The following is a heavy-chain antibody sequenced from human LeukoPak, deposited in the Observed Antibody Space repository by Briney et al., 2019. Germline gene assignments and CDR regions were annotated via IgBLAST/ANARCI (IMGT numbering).Heavy chain of an antibody. J-gene: IGHJ6*02. CDR1: GYTVTSYY. V-gene: IGHV1-46*01. CDR2: INPSGGST. CDR3: ATAFGGGSNDPHYYYGMDV. Sequence: AASVKVSCKASGYTVTSYYMHWVRQAPGQGLEWMGIINPSGGSTSYAQKFQGRGTMTSDTSTSTVYIEVSSLRTEGAAVYYCATAFGGGSNDPHYYYGMDVWGQGPTVTVSS. D-gene: IGHD3-16*01.